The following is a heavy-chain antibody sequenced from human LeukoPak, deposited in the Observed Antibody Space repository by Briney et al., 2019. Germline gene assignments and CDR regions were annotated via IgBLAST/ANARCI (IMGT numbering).Heavy chain of an antibody. CDR3: ARGYSYGSTDNFDY. D-gene: IGHD5-18*01. CDR1: GLTFSSYG. CDR2: IWYDGSNK. J-gene: IGHJ4*02. V-gene: IGHV3-33*01. Sequence: GGSLRLSCAASGLTFSSYGMHWVRQAPGKGLEWVAVIWYDGSNKYYADSVKGRFTISRDNSKNTLYLQMNSLRAEDTAVYYCARGYSYGSTDNFDYWGQGTLVTVSS.